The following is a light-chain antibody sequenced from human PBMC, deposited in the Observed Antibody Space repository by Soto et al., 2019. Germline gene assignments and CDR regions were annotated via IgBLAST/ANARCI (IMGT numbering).Light chain of an antibody. CDR2: WAS. CDR3: QQYYKTPWT. J-gene: IGKJ1*01. V-gene: IGKV4-1*01. Sequence: DIVMTQSPDSLAVSLGERATINCKSSQTALYRSHNMNYFAWYQHKPGQPPKLLIFWASTRESGVPGRFSGSGSGTDFTLTIRSLQAEDVAVYYCQQYYKTPWTFGQGTKVEIK. CDR1: QTALYRSHNMNY.